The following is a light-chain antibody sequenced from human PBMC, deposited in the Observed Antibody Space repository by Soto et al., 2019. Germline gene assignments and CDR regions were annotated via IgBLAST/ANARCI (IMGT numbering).Light chain of an antibody. J-gene: IGKJ2*01. CDR3: HHYGGSPPFT. V-gene: IGKV3-20*01. Sequence: EVVLTQSPGTLSLSPGERATLSCRANQTISSSYLAWYQQRPGQAPRLLIYGASNRATGIPDRFIGSGSGTDFTLTISRLEPEDFAVFYCHHYGGSPPFTFGQGTKLDI. CDR2: GAS. CDR1: QTISSSY.